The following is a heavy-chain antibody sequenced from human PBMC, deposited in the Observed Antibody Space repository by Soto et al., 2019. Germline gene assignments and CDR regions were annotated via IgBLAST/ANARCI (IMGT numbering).Heavy chain of an antibody. Sequence: EVLVVESGGGLVQPGGSLRLSCAASGFTFSTYSMNWVRQAPGKGLEWVSYISSTGNTIYYPDSVKGRFTISRDTAKKSLYLQMNSLRAEDTAVYYCARSGYFDYWGQGTLVTVSS. J-gene: IGHJ4*02. CDR1: GFTFSTYS. D-gene: IGHD2-8*02. CDR3: ARSGYFDY. CDR2: ISSTGNTI. V-gene: IGHV3-48*01.